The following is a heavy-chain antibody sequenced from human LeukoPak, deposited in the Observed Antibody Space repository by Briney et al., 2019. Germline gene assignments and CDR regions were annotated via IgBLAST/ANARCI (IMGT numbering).Heavy chain of an antibody. CDR2: VYTSGST. Sequence: SETLSLTCTVSGSPISSGAYYWSWIRQPAGKGLEWIGRVYTSGSTNYNPSLKSRVTISIDTSKNEFSLKLSSVTAADTAVYYCAKGRRHHYYGSGMDVWGQGTTVTGSS. V-gene: IGHV4-61*02. J-gene: IGHJ6*02. CDR3: AKGRRHHYYGSGMDV. CDR1: GSPISSGAYY. D-gene: IGHD3-10*01.